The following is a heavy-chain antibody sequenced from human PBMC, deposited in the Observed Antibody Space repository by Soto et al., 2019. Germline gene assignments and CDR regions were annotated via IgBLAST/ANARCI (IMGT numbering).Heavy chain of an antibody. J-gene: IGHJ4*02. V-gene: IGHV3-74*01. CDR3: ARDFGY. D-gene: IGHD3-10*01. CDR2: INSDGSST. Sequence: SNFWMHWVRQAPGKGLVWVSRINSDGSSTYYADSVKGRFTISRDNAKNTLYLQMNSLRAEDTAVYYCARDFGYWGQGTLVTVSS. CDR1: SNFW.